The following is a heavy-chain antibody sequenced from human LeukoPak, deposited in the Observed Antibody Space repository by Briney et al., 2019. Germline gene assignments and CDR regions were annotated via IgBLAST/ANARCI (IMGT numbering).Heavy chain of an antibody. CDR1: GFTFCSYW. Sequence: GGSLRLSCAASGFTFCSYWMSWVRQAPGKGLEWVANIKQDGSEKYYVDSAKGRFTISRDNAKNSLYLQMNSLRAEDTAVYYCASRHCSGGSCLFDYWGQGTLVTVSS. D-gene: IGHD2-15*01. CDR3: ASRHCSGGSCLFDY. J-gene: IGHJ4*02. V-gene: IGHV3-7*01. CDR2: IKQDGSEK.